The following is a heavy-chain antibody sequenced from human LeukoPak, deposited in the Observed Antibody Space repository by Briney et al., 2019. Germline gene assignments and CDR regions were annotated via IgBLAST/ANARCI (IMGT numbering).Heavy chain of an antibody. D-gene: IGHD3-3*01. CDR3: AKEGYDFSLAS. J-gene: IGHJ5*01. CDR1: GFTFSSYG. Sequence: GGPLRLSCAASGFTFSSYGMHWVRQAPGKGLEWVAVISYDGSNKYYADSVKGRFTISRDNSKNTLYLQMNSLRAEDTAVYYCAKEGYDFSLASWGQGTLVTVSS. V-gene: IGHV3-30*18. CDR2: ISYDGSNK.